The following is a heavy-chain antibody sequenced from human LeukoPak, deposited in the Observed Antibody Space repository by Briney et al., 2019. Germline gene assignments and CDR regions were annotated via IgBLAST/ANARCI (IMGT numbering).Heavy chain of an antibody. CDR1: GGSISSYY. J-gene: IGHJ6*03. V-gene: IGHV4-59*08. CDR3: ARRMATTRYYYMDV. D-gene: IGHD5-24*01. CDR2: IYYSGST. Sequence: SETLSLTCTVSGGSISSYYWSWIRQPPGKGLEWIGYIYYSGSTNYNPSLKSRVTISVDTSKNQFSLKLSSVTAADTAVYYCARRMATTRYYYMDVWGKGTTVTVSS.